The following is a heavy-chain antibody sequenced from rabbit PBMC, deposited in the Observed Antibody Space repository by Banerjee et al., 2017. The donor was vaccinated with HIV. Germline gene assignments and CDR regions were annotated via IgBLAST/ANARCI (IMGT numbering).Heavy chain of an antibody. CDR3: ARAGYGGDPWDL. Sequence: QSLEESGGDLVKPGASLTLTCTASGFTLSSYYMCWVRQAPGKGLEWIACIYSSIGTTYYASWAKGRFTISKTSSTTVTLQMTSLTAADTATYFCARAGYGGDPWDLWGPGTLVTVS. J-gene: IGHJ4*01. CDR1: GFTLSSYY. D-gene: IGHD4-2*01. CDR2: IYSSIGTT. V-gene: IGHV1S40*01.